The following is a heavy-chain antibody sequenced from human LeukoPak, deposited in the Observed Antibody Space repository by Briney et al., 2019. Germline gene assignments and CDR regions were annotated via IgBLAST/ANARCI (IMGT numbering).Heavy chain of an antibody. Sequence: GGSLRLSCAASGFTFSSYSMNWVRQAPGKGLEWVSSISSSSSYIYYADSVKGRFTISRDNAKNSLYLQMNSLRAEDTAVYYCARGYCSSTSCYTRNYYMDVWGKGTTVTVSS. CDR3: ARGYCSSTSCYTRNYYMDV. CDR2: ISSSSSYI. V-gene: IGHV3-21*01. J-gene: IGHJ6*03. D-gene: IGHD2-2*02. CDR1: GFTFSSYS.